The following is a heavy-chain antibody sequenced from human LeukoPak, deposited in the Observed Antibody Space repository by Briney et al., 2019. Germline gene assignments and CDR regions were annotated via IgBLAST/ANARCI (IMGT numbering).Heavy chain of an antibody. CDR1: GFTFSSYT. Sequence: GGSLRLSCGASGFTFSSYTMMWVRQAPGKGLECVSSIISISSRIFYADSVRGRFTISRDNAKNSLNLQMNSLRAEDTAVYYGARVPVGYQGYSSAWYTDYWGQGTLVSVSS. D-gene: IGHD6-19*01. CDR3: ARVPVGYQGYSSAWYTDY. CDR2: IISISSRI. J-gene: IGHJ4*02. V-gene: IGHV3-21*01.